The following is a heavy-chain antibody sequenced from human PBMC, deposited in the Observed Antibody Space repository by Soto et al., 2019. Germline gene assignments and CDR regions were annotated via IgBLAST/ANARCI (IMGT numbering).Heavy chain of an antibody. V-gene: IGHV1-24*01. CDR2: FDLENGET. Sequence: ASVKVSCKVSGYTLTELSIHWVRQAPGEGLEWMGGFDLENGETIYAQRFQGRVTMTEESSADTPYMGLSSLRSEDTAVYYCEIEVRRSNQFDHWGQGTMVTVSS. J-gene: IGHJ4*02. CDR1: GYTLTELS. D-gene: IGHD3-10*01. CDR3: EIEVRRSNQFDH.